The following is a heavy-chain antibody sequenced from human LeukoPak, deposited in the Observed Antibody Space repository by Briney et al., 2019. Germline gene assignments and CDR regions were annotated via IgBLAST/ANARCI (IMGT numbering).Heavy chain of an antibody. CDR1: GGSISSGGYY. D-gene: IGHD3-22*01. J-gene: IGHJ4*02. Sequence: SETLSLICTVSGGSISSGGYYWSWIRQHPGKGLEWIGYIYYSGSTYYNPSLKSRVTISVDTSKNQFSLKLSSVTAADTAVYYCATNRDRSGYYVDYRGQGTLVTVSS. V-gene: IGHV4-31*03. CDR3: ATNRDRSGYYVDY. CDR2: IYYSGST.